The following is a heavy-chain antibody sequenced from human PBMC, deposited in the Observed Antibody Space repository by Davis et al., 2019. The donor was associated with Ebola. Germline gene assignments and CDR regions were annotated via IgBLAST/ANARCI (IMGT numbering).Heavy chain of an antibody. V-gene: IGHV4-34*01. J-gene: IGHJ6*02. Sequence: MPGGSLRLSCAVYGGSFSGYYWSWIRQPPGKGLEWIGEINHSGSTKYNPSLKSRVTISVDTSKNQFSLKLSSVTAADTAVYYCARELVWFGEWYYYGMDVWGQGTTVTVSS. D-gene: IGHD3-10*01. CDR1: GGSFSGYY. CDR3: ARELVWFGEWYYYGMDV. CDR2: INHSGST.